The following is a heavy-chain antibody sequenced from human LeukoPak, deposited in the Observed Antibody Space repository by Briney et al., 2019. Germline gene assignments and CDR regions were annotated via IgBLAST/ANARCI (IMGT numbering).Heavy chain of an antibody. CDR3: ARRYGEGVDY. J-gene: IGHJ4*02. CDR2: IDPSDSYT. V-gene: IGHV5-10-1*01. Sequence: GASLQISCKGSGCSFTSYWISWVRELPGKGLVWMGRIDPSDSYTNYSPSFQGHVTILADKSISTAYLQWSSLKASDTAMYYCARRYGEGVDYWGQGTLVTVSS. D-gene: IGHD4-17*01. CDR1: GCSFTSYW.